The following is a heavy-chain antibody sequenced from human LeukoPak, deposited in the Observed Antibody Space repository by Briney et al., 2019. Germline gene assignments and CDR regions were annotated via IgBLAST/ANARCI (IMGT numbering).Heavy chain of an antibody. D-gene: IGHD2-15*01. CDR2: INHSGST. Sequence: SETLSLTCAVYGGSFSGYYWSWIRQPPGKGLEWIGEINHSGSTNYNPSLKSRVTISVDTSKNQFSLKLSSVTAADTAVYYCASQGCSGGSCYSWFAFDYWGQGTLVTVSS. J-gene: IGHJ4*02. V-gene: IGHV4-34*01. CDR3: ASQGCSGGSCYSWFAFDY. CDR1: GGSFSGYY.